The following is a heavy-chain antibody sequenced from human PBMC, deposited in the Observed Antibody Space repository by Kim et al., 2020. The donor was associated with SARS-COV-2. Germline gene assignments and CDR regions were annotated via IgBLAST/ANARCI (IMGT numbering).Heavy chain of an antibody. CDR1: GFTFSSYA. D-gene: IGHD3-9*01. Sequence: GGSLRLSCAASGFTFSSYAMHWVRQAPGKGLEWVAVISYDGSNKYYADSVKGRFTISRANSKNTLYLQMNSLRAEDTAMYYCARDRRLLTGYSAYFDYWG. CDR2: ISYDGSNK. V-gene: IGHV3-30*04. J-gene: IGHJ4*01. CDR3: ARDRRLLTGYSAYFDY.